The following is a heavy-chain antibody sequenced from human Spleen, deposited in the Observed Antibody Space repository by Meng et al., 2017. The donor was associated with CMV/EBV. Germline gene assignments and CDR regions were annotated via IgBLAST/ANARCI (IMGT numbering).Heavy chain of an antibody. CDR2: IYYSGST. D-gene: IGHD3-3*01. Sequence: SETLSLTCTVSGGSISSSSYYWGWIRQPPGKGLEWIGSIYYSGSTYYNPSLKSRVTISVDTSKNQFSLKLSSVTAADTAVYYCASRITIFGVATYFDYWGQGTLVTSPQ. CDR3: ASRITIFGVATYFDY. V-gene: IGHV4-39*07. J-gene: IGHJ4*02. CDR1: GGSISSSSYY.